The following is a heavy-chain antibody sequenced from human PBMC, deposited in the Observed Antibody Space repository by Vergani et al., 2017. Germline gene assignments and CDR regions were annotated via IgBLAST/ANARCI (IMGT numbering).Heavy chain of an antibody. CDR3: ARDRGITMIVVVSDAFDI. V-gene: IGHV4-39*07. Sequence: QLQLQESGPGLVKPSETLSLTCTVSGGSISSSSYYWGWIRQPPGKGLEWIGSIYYSGGTYYNPSLKSRVTISVDTSKNQFSLKLSSVTAADTAVYYCARDRGITMIVVVSDAFDIWGQGTMVTVSS. CDR1: GGSISSSSYY. J-gene: IGHJ3*02. D-gene: IGHD3-22*01. CDR2: IYYSGGT.